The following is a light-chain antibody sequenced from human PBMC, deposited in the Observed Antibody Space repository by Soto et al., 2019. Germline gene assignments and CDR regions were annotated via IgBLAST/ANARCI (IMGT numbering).Light chain of an antibody. CDR2: KAS. J-gene: IGKJ1*01. V-gene: IGKV1-5*03. CDR1: QSISTW. CDR3: QQHSHWPPWT. Sequence: DIQMTQSPSTLSASVGDRVTITCRASQSISTWLAWYQQKAGKAPKLLIYKASSLESGVPSRFSGSGSGTEFTLTISNLEPEDFAVYYCQQHSHWPPWTFGQGTKVDIK.